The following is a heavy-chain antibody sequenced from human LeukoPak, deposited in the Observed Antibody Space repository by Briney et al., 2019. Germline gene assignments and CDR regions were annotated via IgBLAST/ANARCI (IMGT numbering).Heavy chain of an antibody. CDR1: GGSISSYY. J-gene: IGHJ6*03. Sequence: SETLSLTCTVSGGSISSYYWSWIRQPPGKGLEWIGYIYYSGSTNYNPSLKSRVTISVDTSKNQFSLKLSSVTAADTAVYYCARSPKGDWLLYYYYYMDVWGKGTTVTISS. CDR3: ARSPKGDWLLYYYYYMDV. V-gene: IGHV4-59*08. CDR2: IYYSGST. D-gene: IGHD3/OR15-3a*01.